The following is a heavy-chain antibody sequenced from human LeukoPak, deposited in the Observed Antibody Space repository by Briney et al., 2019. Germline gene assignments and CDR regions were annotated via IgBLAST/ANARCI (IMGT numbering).Heavy chain of an antibody. V-gene: IGHV3-21*01. Sequence: GGSLRLSCAASGFTFSSYSMNWVRQAPGKGLEWVSSISGSSSYIYYADSVKGRFTISRDNAKNSLYLQMNSLRAEDTAVYYCAREDIVLMVYASLDYWGQGTLVTVSS. CDR3: AREDIVLMVYASLDY. CDR2: ISGSSSYI. CDR1: GFTFSSYS. J-gene: IGHJ4*02. D-gene: IGHD2-8*01.